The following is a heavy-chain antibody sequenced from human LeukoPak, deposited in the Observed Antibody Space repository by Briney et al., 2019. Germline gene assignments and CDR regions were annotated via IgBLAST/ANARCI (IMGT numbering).Heavy chain of an antibody. V-gene: IGHV3-30*03. CDR2: ISYDGSNK. J-gene: IGHJ3*02. Sequence: TGGSLRLSCAASGFIFSSYGMHWVRQAPGKGLEWVEVISYDGSNKYYADSVKGRFTISRDNSKNTLYLQMNSLRDEDTAVYYCATYCGGDCYSGNAFDIWGQGTMVTVSS. D-gene: IGHD2-21*02. CDR3: ATYCGGDCYSGNAFDI. CDR1: GFIFSSYG.